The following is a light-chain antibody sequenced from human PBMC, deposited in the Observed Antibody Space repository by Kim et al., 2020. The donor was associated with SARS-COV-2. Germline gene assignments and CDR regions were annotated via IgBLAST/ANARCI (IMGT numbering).Light chain of an antibody. Sequence: EIVLTQSPGTLSLSPGERATLSCRASQSVSSSYLAWYQQKPGQAPRLLLYGASSRATGIPDRFSGSGSGTDFTLTISRLEPEDFEVYYCQQYGTSPVTFGQGTKVYIK. CDR1: QSVSSSY. CDR2: GAS. CDR3: QQYGTSPVT. V-gene: IGKV3-20*01. J-gene: IGKJ1*01.